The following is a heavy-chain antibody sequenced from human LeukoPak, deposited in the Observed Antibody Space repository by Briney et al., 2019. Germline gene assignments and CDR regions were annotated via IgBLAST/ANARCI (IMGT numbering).Heavy chain of an antibody. CDR2: IYNGVNT. V-gene: IGHV4-61*01. J-gene: IGHJ5*02. Sequence: SETLSLTCTVSGASVSSASYWSWIRQPPGKGVEWIAHIYNGVNTNYNPSLKSRVTISVGTSKNQFSLRLNSVTAADTAVYYCARSRAFNSGAFDPWGQGSLVAVSS. CDR1: GASVSSASY. D-gene: IGHD1-26*01. CDR3: ARSRAFNSGAFDP.